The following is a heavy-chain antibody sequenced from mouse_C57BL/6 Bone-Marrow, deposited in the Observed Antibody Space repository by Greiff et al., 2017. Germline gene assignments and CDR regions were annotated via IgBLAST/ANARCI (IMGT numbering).Heavy chain of an antibody. V-gene: IGHV14-4*01. CDR3: TTNGYYVYAMDY. D-gene: IGHD2-3*01. Sequence: VQLQQSGAELVRPGASVKLSCTASGFNIKDDYMHWVKQRPEQGLEWIGWIDPENGDTEYASKFKGKATITADTSSNTAYLQLSSLTSEDTAVYYCTTNGYYVYAMDYWGQGTSVTVSS. J-gene: IGHJ4*01. CDR1: GFNIKDDY. CDR2: IDPENGDT.